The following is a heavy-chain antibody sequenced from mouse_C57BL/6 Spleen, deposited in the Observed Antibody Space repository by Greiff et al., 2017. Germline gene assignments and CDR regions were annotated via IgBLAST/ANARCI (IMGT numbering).Heavy chain of an antibody. D-gene: IGHD1-1*01. CDR2: IWWDDDK. V-gene: IGHV8-8*01. CDR3: ARMNGSSLWYYFDY. CDR1: GFSLSTFGMG. Sequence: QVQLKQSGPGILQPSQTLSLTCSFSGFSLSTFGMGVGWIRPPSGKGLEWLAHIWWDDDKYYNPALKSRLTISKDTSKSQVFLKIANVDTADTAAYYGARMNGSSLWYYFDYWGQGTTLTVSS. J-gene: IGHJ2*01.